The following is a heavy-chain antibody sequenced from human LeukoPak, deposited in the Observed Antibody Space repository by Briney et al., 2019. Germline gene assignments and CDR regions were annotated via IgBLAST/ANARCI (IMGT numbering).Heavy chain of an antibody. D-gene: IGHD1-14*01. CDR2: MKPDSGNT. CDR3: ARVCQPFVYKVFDY. V-gene: IGHV1-8*01. CDR1: GYTFTSYD. J-gene: IGHJ4*02. Sequence: ASVKVSCKASGYTFTSYDINWVRQATGQGLEWMGWMKPDSGNTGYAQKFQGRVTMTRNTSISTAYLELSSLRSDDTAVYYCARVCQPFVYKVFDYWGQGTLVTVSS.